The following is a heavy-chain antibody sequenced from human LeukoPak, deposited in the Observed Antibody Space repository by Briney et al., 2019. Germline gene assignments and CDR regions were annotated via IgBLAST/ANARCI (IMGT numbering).Heavy chain of an antibody. D-gene: IGHD6-6*01. J-gene: IGHJ4*02. CDR3: ASGHQEELLLPHGPYYFDY. Sequence: SETLSLTCAVYGGSFSGYYWSWIRRPPGKGLEWIGEINHSGSTNYNPSLKSRVTISVDTSKDQFSLKLSSVTAADTAVYYCASGHQEELLLPHGPYYFDYWGQGTLATVSS. V-gene: IGHV4-34*01. CDR1: GGSFSGYY. CDR2: INHSGST.